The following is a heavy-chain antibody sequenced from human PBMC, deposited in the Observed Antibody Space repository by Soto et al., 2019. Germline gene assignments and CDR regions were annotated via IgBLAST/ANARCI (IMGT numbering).Heavy chain of an antibody. D-gene: IGHD2-8*01. CDR3: ARDSPVLKVFSGPSYYYYGLDV. CDR2: TSNSDRTI. CDR1: GFSFKLYE. V-gene: IGHV3-48*03. J-gene: IGHJ6*02. Sequence: GXLQLSASASGFSFKLYEISWVRQAPGRGLERASRTSNSDRTIYYADSVKGRFTISRDNAQNSLYLQMNGLRAEDTAVYYCARDSPVLKVFSGPSYYYYGLDVWGQGTTVTVSS.